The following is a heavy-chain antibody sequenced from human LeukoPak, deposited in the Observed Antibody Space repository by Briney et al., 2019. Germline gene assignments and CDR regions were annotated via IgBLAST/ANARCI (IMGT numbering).Heavy chain of an antibody. CDR3: ASCNIVVVPAAIPLYDGMDV. CDR2: IIPIFGTA. J-gene: IGHJ6*04. D-gene: IGHD2-2*01. Sequence: SVKVSCKASGGTFSSYAISWVRQAPGQGLEWVGGIIPIFGTANYAQKFQGRVTITADESTSTAYMELSSLRSEDTAVYYCASCNIVVVPAAIPLYDGMDVWGKGTTVTVSS. CDR1: GGTFSSYA. V-gene: IGHV1-69*01.